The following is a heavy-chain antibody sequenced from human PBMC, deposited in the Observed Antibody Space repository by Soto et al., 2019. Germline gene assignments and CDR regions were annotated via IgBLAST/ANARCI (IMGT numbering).Heavy chain of an antibody. V-gene: IGHV4-39*01. D-gene: IGHD2-15*01. CDR2: IYYSGST. J-gene: IGHJ5*02. CDR3: ARRPIVVVVAATPAWFDP. CDR1: GGSISSSSYY. Sequence: PSETLSLTCTVSGGSISSSSYYWGWIRQPPGKGLEWIGSIYYSGSTYYNPSLKSRVTISVDTSKNQFSLKLSSVTAADTAVYYCARRPIVVVVAATPAWFDPWGQGTLVTVSS.